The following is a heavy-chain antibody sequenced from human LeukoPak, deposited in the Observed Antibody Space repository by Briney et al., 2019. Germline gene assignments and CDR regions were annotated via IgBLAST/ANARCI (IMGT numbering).Heavy chain of an antibody. CDR3: ARDHGDIVGATIDY. CDR1: GFTFSSYA. V-gene: IGHV3-30-3*01. J-gene: IGHJ4*02. D-gene: IGHD1-26*01. CDR2: ISYDGSNK. Sequence: GGSLRLSCAASGFTFSSYAMHWVRQAPGKGLEWVAVISYDGSNKYYADSEKGRFTISRDNSKNTLYLQMNSLRAEDTAVYYCARDHGDIVGATIDYWGQGTLVTVSS.